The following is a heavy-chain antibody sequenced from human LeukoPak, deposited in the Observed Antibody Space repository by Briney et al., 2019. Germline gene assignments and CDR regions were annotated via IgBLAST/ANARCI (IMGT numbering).Heavy chain of an antibody. V-gene: IGHV3-20*04. CDR2: INWNGGST. J-gene: IGHJ3*02. D-gene: IGHD3-9*01. CDR1: GFTVSSKY. Sequence: GGSLRLSCAASGFTVSSKYMSWVRQAPGKGLEWVSGINWNGGSTGYADSVKGRFTISRDNAKNSLYLQMNSLRAEDTALYYCARTPTQTGAFDIWGQGTMVTVSS. CDR3: ARTPTQTGAFDI.